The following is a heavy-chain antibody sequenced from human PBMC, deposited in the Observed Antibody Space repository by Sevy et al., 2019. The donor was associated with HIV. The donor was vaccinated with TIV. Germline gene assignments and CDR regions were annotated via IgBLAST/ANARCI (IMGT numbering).Heavy chain of an antibody. J-gene: IGHJ3*02. CDR1: GFTFSDYY. Sequence: GGSLRLSCAASGFTFSDYYMSWIRQAPGKGLEWVSYISSSGSTIYYADSVKGRFTISRDNAKNSLYLQMNSLRAEDTAVYYCARVRRDGYNRPDAFHIWGQGTMVTVSS. CDR3: ARVRRDGYNRPDAFHI. V-gene: IGHV3-11*01. CDR2: ISSSGSTI. D-gene: IGHD5-12*01.